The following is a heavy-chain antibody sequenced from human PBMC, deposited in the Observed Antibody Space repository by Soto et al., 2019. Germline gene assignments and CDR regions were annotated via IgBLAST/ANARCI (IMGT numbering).Heavy chain of an antibody. CDR2: ISLSGTT. D-gene: IGHD2-8*02. Sequence: QVQLQESGPGLMKPSETLSLTCSVSGASIAGSSYWSWIRQPAGKGLEWIGRISLSGTTNYSPSLWSRVTMSADVSNNQFSLRLTSVTAADTALYYCARGMTPPGAPAWYYFDSWGQGTLVTVSS. J-gene: IGHJ4*02. V-gene: IGHV4-4*07. CDR3: ARGMTPPGAPAWYYFDS. CDR1: GASIAGSSY.